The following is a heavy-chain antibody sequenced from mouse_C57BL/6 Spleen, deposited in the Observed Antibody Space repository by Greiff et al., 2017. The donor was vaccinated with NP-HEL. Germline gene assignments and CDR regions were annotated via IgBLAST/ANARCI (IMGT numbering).Heavy chain of an antibody. CDR3: ARYGTTYYAMDY. CDR2: ISSGGSYT. Sequence: EVQVVESGGDLVKPGGSLKLSCAASGFTFSSYGMSWVRQTPDKRLEWVATISSGGSYTYYPDSVKGRFTISRDNAKNTLYLQMSSLKSEDTAMYYCARYGTTYYAMDYWGQGTSVTVSS. V-gene: IGHV5-6*01. CDR1: GFTFSSYG. D-gene: IGHD1-1*01. J-gene: IGHJ4*01.